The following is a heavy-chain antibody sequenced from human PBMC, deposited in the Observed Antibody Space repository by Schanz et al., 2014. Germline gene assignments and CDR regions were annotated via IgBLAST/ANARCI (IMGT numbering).Heavy chain of an antibody. CDR1: GYTFTDYG. V-gene: IGHV1-18*01. Sequence: QVQVVQSGAEVKKPGASVKVSCKASGYTFTDYGVIWVRQAPGQGLEWMGWISTSNGNTNYIQKLQGRVIMTTDTSTSTAYMELRSLRSEDTAVYYCASSGAAYSSSWDFAYGGQGPLVTVSS. J-gene: IGHJ4*02. D-gene: IGHD6-13*01. CDR3: ASSGAAYSSSWDFAY. CDR2: ISTSNGNT.